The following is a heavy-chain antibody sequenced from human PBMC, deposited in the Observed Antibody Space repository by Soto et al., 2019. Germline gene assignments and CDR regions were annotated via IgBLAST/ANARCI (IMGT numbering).Heavy chain of an antibody. D-gene: IGHD3-10*02. J-gene: IGHJ4*02. V-gene: IGHV1-69*01. CDR2: ITPSFGTR. Sequence: QVQLVQSGAEVKKPGSSVKVSCKASGGTFSTKYAISWVRQAPGEGLEWMGGITPSFGTRDYAQKFQDRVTIPADASTSRVYMELTSLRSQDTAVYYCATSPGFGGYYVVWGQGTLVTVSS. CDR3: ATSPGFGGYYVV. CDR1: GGTFSTKYA.